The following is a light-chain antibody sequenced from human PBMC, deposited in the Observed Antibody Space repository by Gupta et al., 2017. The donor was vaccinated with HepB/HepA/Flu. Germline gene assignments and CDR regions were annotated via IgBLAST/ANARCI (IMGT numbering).Light chain of an antibody. CDR3: QQGFTTPWT. CDR2: SAS. V-gene: IGKV1-39*01. J-gene: IGKJ1*01. CDR1: QNILSY. Sequence: DIHMTQSPSSLSASVGDRVTITCRASQNILSYLNWYQKKPGKAPKVLILSASHLQSGVPLRFSGSGSGTEFSLTINSLHPEDFAAYYCQQGFTTPWTFGQGTKVEI.